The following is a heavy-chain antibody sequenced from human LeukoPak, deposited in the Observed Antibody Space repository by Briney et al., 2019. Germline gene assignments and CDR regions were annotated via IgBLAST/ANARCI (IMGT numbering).Heavy chain of an antibody. V-gene: IGHV1-2*02. CDR2: INPNSGGT. Sequence: ASVKVSCKPSGFTFTGFYMHWVRQAPGQGLEWMGWINPNSGGTNYAQRFQDRVTLTRDTSISTAYMELSRLRSDDMDVYYCARFGPGSSYGSGRPFDYWGQGTLVTVSS. CDR3: ARFGPGSSYGSGRPFDY. J-gene: IGHJ4*02. D-gene: IGHD3-10*01. CDR1: GFTFTGFY.